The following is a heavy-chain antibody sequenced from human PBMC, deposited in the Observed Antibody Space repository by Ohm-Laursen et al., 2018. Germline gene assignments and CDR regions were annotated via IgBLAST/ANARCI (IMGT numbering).Heavy chain of an antibody. CDR1: GFSFDDYA. D-gene: IGHD3-22*01. Sequence: SLRLSCAASGFSFDDYAMHWVRQAPGKGLEWVAVIWYDGSNKYYADSVKGRFTISRDNSKNTLYLQMNSLRAEDTAVYYCAREDRNYYDSSGYYPSYFDYWGQGTLVTVSS. V-gene: IGHV3-33*08. CDR2: IWYDGSNK. J-gene: IGHJ4*02. CDR3: AREDRNYYDSSGYYPSYFDY.